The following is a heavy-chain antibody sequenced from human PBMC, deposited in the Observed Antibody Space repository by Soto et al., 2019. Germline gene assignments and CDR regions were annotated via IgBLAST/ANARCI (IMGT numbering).Heavy chain of an antibody. CDR2: LIPIFGTA. CDR1: GGTFSSYA. Sequence: ASVKVSCKASGGTFSSYAISWVRPAPGQGLEWMGGLIPIFGTANYAQKFQGRVTITADESTSTAYMELSSLRSEDTAVYYCATPAACSSTSCCPASGGWYLNGGQGTLVTVSS. J-gene: IGHJ4*02. V-gene: IGHV1-69*13. CDR3: ATPAACSSTSCCPASGGWYLN. D-gene: IGHD2-2*01.